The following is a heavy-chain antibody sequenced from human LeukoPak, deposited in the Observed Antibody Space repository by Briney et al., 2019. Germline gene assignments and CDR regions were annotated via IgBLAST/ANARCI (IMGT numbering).Heavy chain of an antibody. Sequence: PGGSLRLSCAASGFTFSSYSMNWVRQAPGKGLEWVSSISSSSSYIYYADSVKGRFTISRDNAKNSLYLQMNSLRAEDTAVYYCARGRDDSSGYWPFDPWGRGTLVTVSS. CDR3: ARGRDDSSGYWPFDP. CDR1: GFTFSSYS. J-gene: IGHJ5*02. D-gene: IGHD3-22*01. CDR2: ISSSSSYI. V-gene: IGHV3-21*01.